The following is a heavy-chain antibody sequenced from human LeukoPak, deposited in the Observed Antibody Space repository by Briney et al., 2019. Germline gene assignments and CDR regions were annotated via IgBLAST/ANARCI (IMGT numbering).Heavy chain of an antibody. CDR2: IKQDGSEK. CDR3: ARVSAYFDY. D-gene: IGHD2-2*01. CDR1: GFTVSSYW. J-gene: IGHJ4*02. V-gene: IGHV3-7*04. Sequence: GGSLRLSCAASGFTVSSYWMSWVRQAPGKGLEWVGNIKQDGSEKYYVDSVKGRFTISRDNAKNSLYLQMNSLRAEDTAVYYCARVSAYFDYWGQGTLVTVS.